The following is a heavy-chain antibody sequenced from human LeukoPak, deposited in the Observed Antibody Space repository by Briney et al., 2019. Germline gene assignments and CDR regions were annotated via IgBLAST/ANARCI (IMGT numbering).Heavy chain of an antibody. CDR3: ARDSGYNAFDI. J-gene: IGHJ3*02. CDR2: INEDGTRT. Sequence: GGSLRLSCAASGFSFRNSWVTWIRQAPGKGLEWVANINEDGTRTNYVDSVKGRFTISRDNAKNLLYLQMNSLRVEDTAVYYCARDSGYNAFDIWGQGTLVTVSS. CDR1: GFSFRNSW. V-gene: IGHV3-7*01. D-gene: IGHD5-12*01.